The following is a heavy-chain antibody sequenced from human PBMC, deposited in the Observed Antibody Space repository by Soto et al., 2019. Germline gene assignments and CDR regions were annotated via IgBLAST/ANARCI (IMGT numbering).Heavy chain of an antibody. CDR2: ITSNGGNT. J-gene: IGHJ6*02. D-gene: IGHD2-21*01. CDR1: GFPFSGLP. Sequence: EVQLVESGGGLVQPGGSLSLSCAASGFPFSGLPRHWVRQAPGRGLECVSAITSNGGNTDYASSVKGRFTISRDNSKNTLYLQMGSLRAEDMAVYYCARRIPFGYGMDVWGQGTTVTVSS. CDR3: ARRIPFGYGMDV. V-gene: IGHV3-64*01.